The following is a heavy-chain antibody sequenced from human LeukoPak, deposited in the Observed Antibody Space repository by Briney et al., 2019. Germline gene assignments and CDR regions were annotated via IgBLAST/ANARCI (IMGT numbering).Heavy chain of an antibody. V-gene: IGHV4-59*01. CDR2: IYYSGST. D-gene: IGHD4-17*01. CDR3: GCRALNDYGYYYMDV. Sequence: SETLSLTCSVSGGSISTYYWSWIRQPPGKGLEWIGYIYYSGSTNYNPSLKSRVTISLDTSKNQFSLKVSSVTAADTAVYYCGCRALNDYGYYYMDVWGKGTTVTVSS. CDR1: GGSISTYY. J-gene: IGHJ6*03.